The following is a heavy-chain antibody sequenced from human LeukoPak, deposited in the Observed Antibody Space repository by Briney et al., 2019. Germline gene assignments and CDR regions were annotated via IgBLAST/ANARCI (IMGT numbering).Heavy chain of an antibody. CDR1: GGSISSGSYY. V-gene: IGHV4-61*01. J-gene: IGHJ4*02. CDR2: IYHGGST. D-gene: IGHD5-12*01. CDR3: ARDGYSGNDGL. Sequence: PSETLSLTCTVSGGSISSGSYYWSWIRQPPGKGLEWIGYIYHGGSTKYNPSLKSRVTISVDTSKNQFSLKLSSVTAADTAVYYCARDGYSGNDGLWGQGTLVTVSS.